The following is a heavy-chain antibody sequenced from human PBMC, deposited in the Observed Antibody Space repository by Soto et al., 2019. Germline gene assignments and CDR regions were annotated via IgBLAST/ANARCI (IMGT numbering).Heavy chain of an antibody. D-gene: IGHD3-22*01. J-gene: IGHJ1*01. CDR1: GGSISSYY. Sequence: SETLSLTCTVSGGSISSYYWSWIRQPPGKGLEWIGYIYYSGSTNYNPSLKSRVTISVDTSKSQFSLKLSSVTAADTAVYYCASDTWYYDSSGYYRAEYFQHWGQGTLVTVSS. CDR3: ASDTWYYDSSGYYRAEYFQH. CDR2: IYYSGST. V-gene: IGHV4-59*12.